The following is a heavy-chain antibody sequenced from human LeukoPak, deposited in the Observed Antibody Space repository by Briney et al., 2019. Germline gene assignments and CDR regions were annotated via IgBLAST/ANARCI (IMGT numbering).Heavy chain of an antibody. J-gene: IGHJ6*03. D-gene: IGHD1-26*01. CDR1: GGSISSGSYY. Sequence: PSETLSLTCTVSGGSISSGSYYWSWIRQPAGKGLEWIGRIYTSGSTNYNPSLKSRVTISIDTSKNQFSLKLSSVTAADTAVYYCARLPRELPSLVPNYYMDVWGKGTTVTVSS. CDR2: IYTSGST. CDR3: ARLPRELPSLVPNYYMDV. V-gene: IGHV4-61*02.